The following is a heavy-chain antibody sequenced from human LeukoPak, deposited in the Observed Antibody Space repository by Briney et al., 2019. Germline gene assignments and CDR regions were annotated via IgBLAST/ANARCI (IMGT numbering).Heavy chain of an antibody. D-gene: IGHD4-17*01. CDR2: IYYSGST. CDR3: AIAPDYGGKAY. Sequence: PSETLSLTCTVSGGSISSSSYYWGWIRQPPGKGLEWIGSIYYSGSTYYNPSLKSRVTISVDTSKNQFSLKLSSVTAADTAVYYCAIAPDYGGKAYWGQGTLVTVSA. J-gene: IGHJ4*02. CDR1: GGSISSSSYY. V-gene: IGHV4-39*07.